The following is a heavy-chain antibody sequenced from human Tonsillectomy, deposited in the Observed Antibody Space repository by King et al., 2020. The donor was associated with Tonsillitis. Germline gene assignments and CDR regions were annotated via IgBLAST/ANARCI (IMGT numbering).Heavy chain of an antibody. CDR1: GGSISSSAYY. V-gene: IGHV4-39*01. D-gene: IGHD3-22*01. J-gene: IGHJ4*02. Sequence: LQLQESGPGLVEPSETLSLTCTVSGGSISSSAYYLGWIRQPPGKGLEWIATIYYTGSTYYNPSLKSRLTISVDTSKSQFSLKLSSVTAADTAVYYCARLDYYYDSSGYSAYYFDSWGQGTLVTVSS. CDR3: ARLDYYYDSSGYSAYYFDS. CDR2: IYYTGST.